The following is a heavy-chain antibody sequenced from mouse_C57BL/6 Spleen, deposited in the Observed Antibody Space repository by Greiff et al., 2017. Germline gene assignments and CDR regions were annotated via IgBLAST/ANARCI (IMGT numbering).Heavy chain of an antibody. J-gene: IGHJ4*01. CDR1: GYTFTSYW. Sequence: VQLQQPGAELVMPGASVKLSCKASGYTFTSYWMHWVKQRPGQGLEWIGEIDPSDSYTNYNQTFKGKSTLTVDKSSSTAYMQLSSLTSEDSAVYYCARAPYAMDYWGQGTSVTVSS. CDR3: ARAPYAMDY. CDR2: IDPSDSYT. V-gene: IGHV1-69*01.